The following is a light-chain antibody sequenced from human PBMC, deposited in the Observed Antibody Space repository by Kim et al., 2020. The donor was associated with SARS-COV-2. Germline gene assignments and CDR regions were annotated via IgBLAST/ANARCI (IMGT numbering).Light chain of an antibody. J-gene: IGKJ4*01. CDR3: QQYNSDLT. V-gene: IGKV1-5*03. CDR2: KAS. CDR1: QSISSW. Sequence: DIQMTQSPSTLSASVGDRVTITCRASQSISSWLAWYQQKPGKAPKLLIYKASSLESGVPSRFSGSGSGTEFTLTISSLQPDDFATYYCQQYNSDLTFGGGTKVEI.